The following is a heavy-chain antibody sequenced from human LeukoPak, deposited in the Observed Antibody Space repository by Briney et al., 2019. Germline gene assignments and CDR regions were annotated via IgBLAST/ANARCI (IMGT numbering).Heavy chain of an antibody. CDR3: TTPAAGPRAEYSQY. V-gene: IGHV3-21*01. Sequence: GGSLRLSCAASGFTFSSYAMSWVRQAPGKGLEWVSSISNDANFIYYSDSLKGRFTVSRDNARNSLYLQMNSLAVEDTAVYYCTTPAAGPRAEYSQYWGQGTLVTVSS. CDR2: ISNDANFI. J-gene: IGHJ1*01. CDR1: GFTFSSYA. D-gene: IGHD6-13*01.